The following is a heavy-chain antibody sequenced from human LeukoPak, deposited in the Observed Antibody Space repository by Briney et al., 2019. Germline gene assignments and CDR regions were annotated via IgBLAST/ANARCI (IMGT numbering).Heavy chain of an antibody. J-gene: IGHJ4*02. Sequence: GGSLRLSCAASGFTFSNAWMSWVRQAPGKGLEWVGRIKTKTDGETTDYAAPVKGRFTISRDDSKNMLYLQINSLKTEDTAVYYCTTDPRNSYYFDYWGQGTLVTVSS. CDR1: GFTFSNAW. V-gene: IGHV3-15*01. CDR3: TTDPRNSYYFDY. CDR2: IKTKTDGETT. D-gene: IGHD1-14*01.